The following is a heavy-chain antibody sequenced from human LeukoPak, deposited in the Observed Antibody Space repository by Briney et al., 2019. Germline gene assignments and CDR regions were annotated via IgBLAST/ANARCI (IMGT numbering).Heavy chain of an antibody. CDR3: AKNQAYSSSWYVDY. CDR1: GVTFGSYA. Sequence: PGGSLRLSCAASGVTFGSYAVSWGRQAPRKRLEWVSAISGSGCSTYYADSVKGRFTISRDNSKNTLYLQMNSLRAEDTAVYYCAKNQAYSSSWYVDYWGQGTLVTVSS. D-gene: IGHD6-13*01. J-gene: IGHJ4*02. V-gene: IGHV3-23*01. CDR2: ISGSGCST.